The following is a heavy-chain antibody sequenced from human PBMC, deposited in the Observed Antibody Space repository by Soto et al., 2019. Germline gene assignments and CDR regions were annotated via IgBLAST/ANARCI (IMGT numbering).Heavy chain of an antibody. Sequence: ASVKVSCKASGYTFTGYYMHWVRQAPGQGLEWMGWINPNSGGTNYAQKFQGRVTMTRDTSISTAYMELSRLRSDDTAVYYCERVFGVWASKRDFDIWGQGTMVTVSS. CDR1: GYTFTGYY. CDR3: ERVFGVWASKRDFDI. J-gene: IGHJ3*02. V-gene: IGHV1-2*02. CDR2: INPNSGGT. D-gene: IGHD3-16*01.